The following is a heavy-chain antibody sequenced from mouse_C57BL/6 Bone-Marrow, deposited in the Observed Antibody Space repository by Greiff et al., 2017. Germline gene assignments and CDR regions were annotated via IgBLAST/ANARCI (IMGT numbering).Heavy chain of an antibody. V-gene: IGHV1-81*01. J-gene: IGHJ2*01. Sequence: QVQLQQSGAELARSGASVKLSCKASGYTFTSYGISWVKQRTGQGLEWIGEIYPRSGNTYYNEKFKGKATLTADKSSSTAYMELRSLTSEDSAVYFCARPIGDYWGQGTTLTVSS. CDR3: ARPIGDY. CDR1: GYTFTSYG. CDR2: IYPRSGNT.